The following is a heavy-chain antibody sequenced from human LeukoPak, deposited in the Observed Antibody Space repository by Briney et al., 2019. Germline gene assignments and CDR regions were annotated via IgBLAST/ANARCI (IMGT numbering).Heavy chain of an antibody. CDR3: ARDKRYQYGMDV. Sequence: PGGSLRLSCAASGFTFSSYSMNWVRQAPGKGLEWVSSISSSSSYIYYADSVKGRFTISRDNAKNSLYLQMNSLRAEDTAVYYCARDKRYQYGMDVWGQGTTVTVSS. J-gene: IGHJ6*02. D-gene: IGHD3-9*01. V-gene: IGHV3-21*01. CDR1: GFTFSSYS. CDR2: ISSSSSYI.